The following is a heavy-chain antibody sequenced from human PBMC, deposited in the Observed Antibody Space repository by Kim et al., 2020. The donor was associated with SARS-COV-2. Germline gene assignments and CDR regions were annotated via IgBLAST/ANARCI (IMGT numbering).Heavy chain of an antibody. V-gene: IGHV3-33*05. CDR3: ARGRAIQLWLLSDY. Sequence: GGSLRLSCAASGFTFSSSGMYWVRQAPGTGLEWVAVISYDGSNKYYADSVKGRFTISRDNSKNTLYLQMNSLRADDTAVYYCARGRAIQLWLLSDYWGQGTLVTVSS. J-gene: IGHJ4*02. CDR1: GFTFSSSG. D-gene: IGHD5-18*01. CDR2: ISYDGSNK.